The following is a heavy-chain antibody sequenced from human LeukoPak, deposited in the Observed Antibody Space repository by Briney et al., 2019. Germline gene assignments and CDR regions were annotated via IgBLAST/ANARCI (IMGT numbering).Heavy chain of an antibody. CDR3: AKFGPAMVTEYFDY. CDR2: ISGSGGST. J-gene: IGHJ4*02. V-gene: IGHV3-23*01. D-gene: IGHD5-18*01. Sequence: GGSLRLSCAASGFTFSSYAMSWVRQAPGKALEGVSAISGSGGSTYYADSVKGRFTISRDNSKNTLYLQMNSLRAEDTAVYYCAKFGPAMVTEYFDYWGQGTLVTVSS. CDR1: GFTFSSYA.